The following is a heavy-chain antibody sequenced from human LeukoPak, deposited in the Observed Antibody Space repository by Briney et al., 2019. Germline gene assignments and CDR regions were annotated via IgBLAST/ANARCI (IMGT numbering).Heavy chain of an antibody. V-gene: IGHV3-23*01. Sequence: GSLRLSCAASGFSFSTYWMSWVRQAPGKGLEWVSGISVSGDRTWYADSVKGRFTISRDNSKNTLYLQMNSLRAEDTAVYYCAKYVTAEGPPYALDVWGQGTTVTVSS. CDR2: ISVSGDRT. CDR1: GFSFSTYW. D-gene: IGHD1-14*01. J-gene: IGHJ6*02. CDR3: AKYVTAEGPPYALDV.